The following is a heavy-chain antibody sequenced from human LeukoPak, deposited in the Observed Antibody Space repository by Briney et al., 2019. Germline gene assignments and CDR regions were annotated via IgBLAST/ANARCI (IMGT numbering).Heavy chain of an antibody. CDR1: GGSISSYY. Sequence: PSETLSLTCTVSGGSISSYYWSWLRQPPGKGLEWIGYIYYSGSTNYNPSLKSRVTISVDTSKNQFSLKLSSVTAADTAVYYCATAALEDYGDYRVDYWGQGTLVTVSS. D-gene: IGHD4-17*01. CDR3: ATAALEDYGDYRVDY. CDR2: IYYSGST. J-gene: IGHJ4*02. V-gene: IGHV4-59*01.